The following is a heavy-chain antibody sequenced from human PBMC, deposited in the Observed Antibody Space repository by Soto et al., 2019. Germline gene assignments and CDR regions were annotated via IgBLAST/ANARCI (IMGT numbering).Heavy chain of an antibody. CDR3: ASDVGLRQYNFDY. CDR2: IWDDGSRQ. Sequence: QVQLVESGGGVVQPGRTLRLSCAASGFTFTSYGMHWVRQAPGKGLEWVAVIWDDGSRQYYADSVKGRFTISRDSSKKTLYVPMNSLRAKDTAVYYCASDVGLRQYNFDYWGQQTLVLVSS. CDR1: GFTFTSYG. D-gene: IGHD1-1*01. J-gene: IGHJ4*02. V-gene: IGHV3-33*01.